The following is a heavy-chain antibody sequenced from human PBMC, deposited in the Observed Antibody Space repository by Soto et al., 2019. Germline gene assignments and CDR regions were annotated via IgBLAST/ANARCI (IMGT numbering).Heavy chain of an antibody. CDR2: INPNSGGT. D-gene: IGHD4-4*01. V-gene: IGHV1-2*04. CDR1: GYTFTGYY. J-gene: IGHJ6*03. CDR3: ARGPSTVTTLEYYYYYMDV. Sequence: ASVKVSCKASGYTFTGYYMHWVRQAPGQGLEWMGWINPNSGGTNYAQKFQGWVTMTRDTSISTAYMELSRLRSDDTAVYYCARGPSTVTTLEYYYYYMDVWGKGTTVTVSS.